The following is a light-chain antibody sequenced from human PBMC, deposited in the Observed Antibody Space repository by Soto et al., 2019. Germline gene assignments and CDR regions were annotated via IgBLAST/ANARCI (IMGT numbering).Light chain of an antibody. CDR1: QSVSTN. CDR2: GTS. V-gene: IGKV3-15*01. J-gene: IGKJ1*01. Sequence: EIVMTQSPATLSVSPGERATLSCRASQSVSTNLAWYQQKPGQAPSLLSYGTSTRATGIPARFSGSGSGTEVTLPISSLQSEDFAVYYCQQYNNWPRTFGQGTNVEI. CDR3: QQYNNWPRT.